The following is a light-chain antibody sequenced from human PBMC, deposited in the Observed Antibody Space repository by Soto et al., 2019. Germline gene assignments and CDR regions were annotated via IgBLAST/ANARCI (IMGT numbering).Light chain of an antibody. CDR1: QSVSSSY. CDR3: QQFGSSLYT. CDR2: DAS. J-gene: IGKJ2*01. Sequence: EIVLTQSPGTLSLSPGERATLSCRASQSVSSSYLAWYQQKPGQAPRLLIYDASSSTTGITDRFSGSGSGTDFTLTISRLEPEYFAVYYCQQFGSSLYTFGQGTKLEIK. V-gene: IGKV3-20*01.